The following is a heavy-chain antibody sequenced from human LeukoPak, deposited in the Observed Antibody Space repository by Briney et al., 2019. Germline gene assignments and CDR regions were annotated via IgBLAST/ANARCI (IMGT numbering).Heavy chain of an antibody. CDR1: GGSFSGYY. CDR2: INHSGST. D-gene: IGHD2-2*01. CDR3: ARGKGLRSTSLKRPYYYYYGMDV. Sequence: SETLSLTCAVYGGSFSGYYWSWIRQPPGKGLEWIGEINHSGSTNYNPSLKSRVTISVDTSKNQFSLKLSSVTAADTAVYYCARGKGLRSTSLKRPYYYYYGMDVWAKGPRSPSP. J-gene: IGHJ6*02. V-gene: IGHV4-34*01.